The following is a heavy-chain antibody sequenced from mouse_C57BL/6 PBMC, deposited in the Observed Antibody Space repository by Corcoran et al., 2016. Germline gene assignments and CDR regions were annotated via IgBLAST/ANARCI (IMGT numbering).Heavy chain of an antibody. CDR1: GYTFTDYY. CDR2: INPNNGGT. D-gene: IGHD2-1*01. V-gene: IGHV1-26*01. Sequence: EVQLQQSGPELVKPGASVKRSCKASGYTFTDYYMNWVKQSHGKSLEWIGDINPNNGGTSYNQKFKGKATLTVDKSSSTAYMELRSLTSEDSAVYYCARWGSYGNYYYVDYWGQGTTLTVSS. J-gene: IGHJ2*01. CDR3: ARWGSYGNYYYVDY.